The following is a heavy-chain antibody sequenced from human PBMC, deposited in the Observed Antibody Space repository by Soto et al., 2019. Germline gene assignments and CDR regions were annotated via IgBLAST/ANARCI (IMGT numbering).Heavy chain of an antibody. Sequence: ASVKVSCKASGYIFITYGISWVRQAPGQGLEWMGRISPYNGNTNYAQNLQGRVTMTTDTSTSTAYMELRSLRSDDTDVYYCAKDLDGYNYSFDYWGQGTLVTVSS. V-gene: IGHV1-18*01. CDR1: GYIFITYG. CDR2: ISPYNGNT. CDR3: AKDLDGYNYSFDY. J-gene: IGHJ4*02. D-gene: IGHD5-12*01.